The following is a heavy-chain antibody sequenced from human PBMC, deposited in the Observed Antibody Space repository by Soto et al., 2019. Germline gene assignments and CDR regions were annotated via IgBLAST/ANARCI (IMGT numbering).Heavy chain of an antibody. CDR3: ARANHVLRFLEWFHYYGMEV. V-gene: IGHV1-69*13. CDR1: GGTFSSYA. CDR2: IIPIFGTA. D-gene: IGHD3-3*01. J-gene: IGHJ6*01. Sequence: SVKVSCKASGGTFSSYAISWVRQAPGQGLEWMGGIIPIFGTANYAQKFQGRVTITADESTSTGYMELSSLRSEDTAVYYCARANHVLRFLEWFHYYGMEVWGKGPRSPSPQ.